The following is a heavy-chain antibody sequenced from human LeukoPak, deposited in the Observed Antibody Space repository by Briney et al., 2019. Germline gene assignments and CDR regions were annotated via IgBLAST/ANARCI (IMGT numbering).Heavy chain of an antibody. D-gene: IGHD1-1*01. CDR2: INPSGGST. J-gene: IGHJ3*02. Sequence: ASVKVSCKASGYTFTTYFIHWVRQAPGQGLEWTGIINPSGGSTSYAQKFQGRITMTRDTPTSTVYMELSSLRSEDTAVYYCTRSSGTTVGAFDIWGQGTMVTVSS. CDR1: GYTFTTYF. V-gene: IGHV1-46*03. CDR3: TRSSGTTVGAFDI.